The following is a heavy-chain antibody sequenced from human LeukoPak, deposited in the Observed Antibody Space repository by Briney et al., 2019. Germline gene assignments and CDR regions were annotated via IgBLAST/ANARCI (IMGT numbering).Heavy chain of an antibody. Sequence: PGGSLRLSCAAPGFTFSDYSMNWVRLAPGKGLEWVSSISSSSTYISYADSMRGRFTISRDNAKNSLYLQMGSLRAEDTAVYYCARDSRTAAVDQLDYWGQGTLVTVSP. D-gene: IGHD6-13*01. CDR3: ARDSRTAAVDQLDY. V-gene: IGHV3-21*01. CDR2: ISSSSTYI. CDR1: GFTFSDYS. J-gene: IGHJ4*02.